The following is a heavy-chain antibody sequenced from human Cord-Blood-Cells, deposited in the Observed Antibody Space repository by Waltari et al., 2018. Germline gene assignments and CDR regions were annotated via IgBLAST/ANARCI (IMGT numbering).Heavy chain of an antibody. D-gene: IGHD7-27*01. V-gene: IGHV3-30*18. CDR3: AKDPWGAHDAFDI. Sequence: QVQLVESGGGVVQPGRSLRLSCAASGFTFSSYGMHWVRQAPGKGLEWVAVRSYDGSNTYYADAVKGRFTISRDNSKNTLYLQMNSLRAEDTSVYYCAKDPWGAHDAFDIWGQGTMVTVSS. J-gene: IGHJ3*02. CDR1: GFTFSSYG. CDR2: RSYDGSNT.